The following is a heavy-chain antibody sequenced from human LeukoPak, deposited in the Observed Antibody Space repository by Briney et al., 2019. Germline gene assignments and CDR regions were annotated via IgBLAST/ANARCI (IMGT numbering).Heavy chain of an antibody. J-gene: IGHJ5*02. CDR1: GFTFSSYS. CDR3: ATHTVTSFSDWFDP. Sequence: GGSLRLSCAASGFTFSSYSMNWVRQAPGKGLEWVSSISSSSSYIYYADSVRGRFTISRDNAKNSLYLQMNSLRAEDTAVYYCATHTVTSFSDWFDPWGQGTLVTVSS. D-gene: IGHD4-17*01. V-gene: IGHV3-21*01. CDR2: ISSSSSYI.